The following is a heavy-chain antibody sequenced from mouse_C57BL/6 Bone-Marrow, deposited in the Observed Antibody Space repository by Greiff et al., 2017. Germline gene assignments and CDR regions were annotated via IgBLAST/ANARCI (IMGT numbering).Heavy chain of an antibody. CDR2: ISDGGSYT. Sequence: EVQRVESGGGLVKPGGSLKLSCAASGFTFSSYAMSWVRQTPEKRLEWVATISDGGSYTYYPDNVKGRFTISRDNAKNNLYLQRSHLKSEDTAMYYCARHYDYDVYAMDYWGQGTSVTVSS. CDR3: ARHYDYDVYAMDY. D-gene: IGHD2-4*01. CDR1: GFTFSSYA. V-gene: IGHV5-4*01. J-gene: IGHJ4*01.